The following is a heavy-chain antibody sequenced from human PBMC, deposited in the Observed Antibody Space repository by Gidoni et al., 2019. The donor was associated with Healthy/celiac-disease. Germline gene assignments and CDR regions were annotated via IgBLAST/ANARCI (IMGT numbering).Heavy chain of an antibody. Sequence: EVQLVESGGGLVKPGGSLRLSRAASGFTFSSYSMNWVRQAPGKRLEWVSSISSSSSYIYYADSVKGRFTISRDNAKNSLYLQMNSLRAEDTTVYYCARVVECSSTSCYRVGAFDIWGQGTMVTVSS. CDR3: ARVVECSSTSCYRVGAFDI. CDR2: ISSSSSYI. CDR1: GFTFSSYS. D-gene: IGHD2-2*01. V-gene: IGHV3-21*01. J-gene: IGHJ3*02.